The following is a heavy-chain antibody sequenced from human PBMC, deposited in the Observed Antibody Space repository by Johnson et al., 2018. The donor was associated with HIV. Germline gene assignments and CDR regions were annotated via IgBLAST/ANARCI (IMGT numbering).Heavy chain of an antibody. CDR1: GFTFDDYA. Sequence: VQLVESGGGVVRLGGSLRLSCAASGFTFDDYAMSWVRQAPGKGLEWVSAISGSGGSTYSADSVKGRFTISRDNSKNTLYLQMNSLKTEDTAVYYCARVGQQSNAFDIWGQGTMVTVSS. CDR2: ISGSGGST. V-gene: IGHV3-23*04. CDR3: ARVGQQSNAFDI. J-gene: IGHJ3*02. D-gene: IGHD6-13*01.